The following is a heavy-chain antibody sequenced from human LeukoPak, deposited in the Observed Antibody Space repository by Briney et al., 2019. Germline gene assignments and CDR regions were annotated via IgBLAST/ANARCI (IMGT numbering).Heavy chain of an antibody. CDR1: GFIFSTYW. J-gene: IGHJ4*02. CDR2: ISGDGSER. Sequence: GGSLRLSCAASGFIFSTYWMNWVRQAPGKGLEWVAGISGDGSERDYVDSVRGRFTISRDNAKNSLYLQMNSLRDEDTAVYYCARDKYFRRGMVRGDYWGQGTLVTVSS. V-gene: IGHV3-7*01. D-gene: IGHD3-10*01. CDR3: ARDKYFRRGMVRGDY.